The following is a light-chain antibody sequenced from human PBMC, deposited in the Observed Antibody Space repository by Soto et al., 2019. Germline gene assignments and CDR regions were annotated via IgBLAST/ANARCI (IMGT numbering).Light chain of an antibody. V-gene: IGKV3-11*01. Sequence: EVELTQSPDTLSLSPGEIATLSCRASQSFRGLLAWYQQKPGQAPRLLIYDAYNRATGIPPRFSGSGSGTDFTLTISSLEPEDSAVYYCQQRHMWPITFGQGTRLEI. CDR2: DAY. J-gene: IGKJ5*01. CDR3: QQRHMWPIT. CDR1: QSFRGL.